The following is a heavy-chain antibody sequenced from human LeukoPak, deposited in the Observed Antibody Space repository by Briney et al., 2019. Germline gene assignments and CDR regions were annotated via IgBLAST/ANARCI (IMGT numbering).Heavy chain of an antibody. V-gene: IGHV3-21*04. CDR2: ISSSSSYI. D-gene: IGHD6-19*01. Sequence: PGGSLRLSCAASGFTFSSYSMNWARQAPGKGLEWVSSISSSSSYIYYADSVKGRFTISRDNAKNSLYLQMNSLRAEDTAVYYCVKGRLTVAGHFDFWGQGTLVTVSS. J-gene: IGHJ4*02. CDR1: GFTFSSYS. CDR3: VKGRLTVAGHFDF.